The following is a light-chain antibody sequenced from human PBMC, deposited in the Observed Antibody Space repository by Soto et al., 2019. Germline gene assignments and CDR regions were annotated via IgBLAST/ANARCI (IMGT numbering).Light chain of an antibody. CDR1: NSNIGNNY. CDR2: DNN. V-gene: IGLV1-51*01. Sequence: QSVLTQPPSVSATPGRTVTISCSGSNSNIGNNYVSWYQQLPGTAPKLLIYDNNKRPSEIPGRSSGSKSGTSATLGITGLQTGDEADYYCGTWDSSMSAGVFGTGTKVTVL. J-gene: IGLJ1*01. CDR3: GTWDSSMSAGV.